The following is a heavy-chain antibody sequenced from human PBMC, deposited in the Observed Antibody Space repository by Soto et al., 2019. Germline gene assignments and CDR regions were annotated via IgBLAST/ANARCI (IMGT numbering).Heavy chain of an antibody. D-gene: IGHD1-20*01. J-gene: IGHJ4*02. CDR1: GFTFSSYW. CDR3: ARDITKGACYLDY. Sequence: EVQLVESGGGLVQPGGSLRLSCAASGFTFSSYWMTWVRQAPGRGLEWVANINEDGSVKGYADAVKGRFTISRDNARNSLNLQMNSLRAEDTAVYYFARDITKGACYLDYWGQGTLVTVSS. CDR2: INEDGSVK. V-gene: IGHV3-7*01.